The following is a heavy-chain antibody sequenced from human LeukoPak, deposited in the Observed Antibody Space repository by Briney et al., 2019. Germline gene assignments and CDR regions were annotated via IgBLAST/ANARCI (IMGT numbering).Heavy chain of an antibody. Sequence: SVKVSCKASGGTFSSYAISWVRQAPGQGPEWMGRIIPILGIANYAQKFQGRVTITADKSTSTAYMELSSLRSEDTAVYYCARDRAILGVVVNGMDVWGQGTTVTVSS. CDR1: GGTFSSYA. CDR2: IIPILGIA. CDR3: ARDRAILGVVVNGMDV. D-gene: IGHD3-3*01. J-gene: IGHJ6*02. V-gene: IGHV1-69*04.